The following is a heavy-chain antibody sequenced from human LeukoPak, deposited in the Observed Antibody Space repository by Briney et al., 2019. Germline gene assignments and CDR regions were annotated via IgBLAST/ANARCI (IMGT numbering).Heavy chain of an antibody. J-gene: IGHJ4*02. CDR1: GFTFSSYA. Sequence: GGSLRLSCAASGFTFSSYAMSWVRQAPGKGLEWVSAISGSGGSTYYADSVMGRFTISRDNSKNTLYLQMNSPRAEDTAVYYCAKVSVRGVIILPYYFDYWGQGTLVTVSS. V-gene: IGHV3-23*01. CDR2: ISGSGGST. D-gene: IGHD3-10*01. CDR3: AKVSVRGVIILPYYFDY.